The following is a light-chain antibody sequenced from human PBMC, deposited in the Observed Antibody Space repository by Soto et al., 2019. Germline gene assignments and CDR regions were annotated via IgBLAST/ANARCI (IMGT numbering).Light chain of an antibody. V-gene: IGKV3-15*01. CDR3: QQDNNWPPWT. Sequence: EIVMTQSPATLSVSPGDRATLSCRASQSVSSNLAWYQQKPGQAPRLLIYGASTRATGIPARFSGSRSGTEYTLTISSLQSEDFAVYYCQQDNNWPPWTLGQGTKLEIK. J-gene: IGKJ2*02. CDR1: QSVSSN. CDR2: GAS.